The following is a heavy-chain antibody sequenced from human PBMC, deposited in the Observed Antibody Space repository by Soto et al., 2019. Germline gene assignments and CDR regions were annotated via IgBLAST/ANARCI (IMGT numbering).Heavy chain of an antibody. CDR2: IYYSGST. CDR1: GASISSYY. V-gene: IGHV4-59*01. D-gene: IGHD3-22*01. Sequence: SETLSLTCTVSGASISSYYWSWIRQPPGKGLEWIGYIYYSGSTNYNPSLKSRVTISVDTSKNQFSLKLSSVTAADTAVYYCARDNGREQYYDSSGYWYYFDYWGQGTLVTVS. CDR3: ARDNGREQYYDSSGYWYYFDY. J-gene: IGHJ4*02.